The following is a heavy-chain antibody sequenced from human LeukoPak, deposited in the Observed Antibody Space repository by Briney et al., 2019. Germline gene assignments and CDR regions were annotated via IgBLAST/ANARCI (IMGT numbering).Heavy chain of an antibody. CDR2: VNLQGST. CDR1: GGSITQTNY. V-gene: IGHV4-4*02. J-gene: IGHJ6*02. Sequence: SETLSLTCDVSGGSITQTNYWTWVRQPPGKGLEWIGEVNLQGSTNYNPSLMGRVAISVDTSENHVSLQLTSVTAADTAVYYCAKLIPPKYSSGWYPPDYYYYGMDVWGQGTTVTVSS. CDR3: AKLIPPKYSSGWYPPDYYYYGMDV. D-gene: IGHD6-19*01.